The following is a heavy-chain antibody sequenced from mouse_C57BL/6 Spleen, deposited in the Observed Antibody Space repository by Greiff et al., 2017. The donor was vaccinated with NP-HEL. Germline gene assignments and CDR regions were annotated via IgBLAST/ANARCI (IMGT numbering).Heavy chain of an antibody. CDR1: GYTFTSYW. CDR2: IYPGSGST. CDR3: ARSTGWLLQRDFDY. Sequence: HVQLQQPGAELVKPGASVKMSCKASGYTFTSYWITWVKQRPGQGLEWIGDIYPGSGSTNYNEKFKSKATLTVDTSSSTAYMQLSSLTSEDSAVYYCARSTGWLLQRDFDYWGQGTTLTVSS. D-gene: IGHD2-3*01. J-gene: IGHJ2*01. V-gene: IGHV1-55*01.